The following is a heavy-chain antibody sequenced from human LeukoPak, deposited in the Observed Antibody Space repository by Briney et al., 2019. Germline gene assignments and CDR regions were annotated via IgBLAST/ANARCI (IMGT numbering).Heavy chain of an antibody. Sequence: SETLSLTCTVSGGSISSYYWSWIRQPPGKGLEWIGSIYHSGSTYYNPSLKSRVTISVDTSKNQFSLKLSSVTAADTAVYYCARARYYYDSSGYYYSAFDIWGQGTMVTVSS. CDR1: GGSISSYY. V-gene: IGHV4-38-2*02. CDR2: IYHSGST. CDR3: ARARYYYDSSGYYYSAFDI. J-gene: IGHJ3*02. D-gene: IGHD3-22*01.